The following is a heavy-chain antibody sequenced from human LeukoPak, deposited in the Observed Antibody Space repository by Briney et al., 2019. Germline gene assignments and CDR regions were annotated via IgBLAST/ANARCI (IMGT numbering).Heavy chain of an antibody. CDR2: INPSGGST. CDR1: GYTFTSYY. Sequence: GASVKVSCKASGYTFTSYYMHWVRRAPGQGLEWMGIINPSGGSTSYAQKFQGRVTMTRDTSTSTVYMELSSLRSEDTTVYYCARDRDSPHGMDVWGQGTTVTVSS. CDR3: ARDRDSPHGMDV. V-gene: IGHV1-46*01. D-gene: IGHD2-15*01. J-gene: IGHJ6*02.